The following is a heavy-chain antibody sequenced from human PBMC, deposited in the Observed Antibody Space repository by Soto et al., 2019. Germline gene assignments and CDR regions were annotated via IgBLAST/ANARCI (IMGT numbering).Heavy chain of an antibody. V-gene: IGHV1-69*01. CDR3: ARGAPMGRIAVAVRDYYYGMDV. Sequence: SVKGSCTAFGGTFSSYAISWGRKAPGQGLEWMGGIIPIFGTANYAQKFQGRVTITADESTSTAYMELSSLRSEDTAVYYCARGAPMGRIAVAVRDYYYGMDVWGQGTTVTVSS. J-gene: IGHJ6*02. D-gene: IGHD6-19*01. CDR2: IIPIFGTA. CDR1: GGTFSSYA.